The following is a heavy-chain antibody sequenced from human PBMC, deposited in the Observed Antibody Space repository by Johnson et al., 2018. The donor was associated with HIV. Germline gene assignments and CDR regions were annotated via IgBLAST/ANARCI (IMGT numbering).Heavy chain of an antibody. Sequence: SCGFLVHPGLSLRLPFAASVFTFGSYAIHFFRPSPGKGLYVFSFLSYSFLPKYYADSVKGRFTISRDNSKNTLYLQMNSLRPEDTAVYHCARVRSSVPYHYSNYPLGAFDIWGQGTMVTVSS. CDR2: LSYSFLPK. V-gene: IGHV3-30*04. CDR1: VFTFGSYA. CDR3: ARVRSSVPYHYSNYPLGAFDI. D-gene: IGHD4-11*01. J-gene: IGHJ3*02.